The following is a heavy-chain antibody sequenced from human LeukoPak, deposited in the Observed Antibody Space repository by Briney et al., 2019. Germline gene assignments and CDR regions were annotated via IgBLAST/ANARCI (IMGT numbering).Heavy chain of an antibody. CDR1: GFTSSNYG. D-gene: IGHD2-15*01. V-gene: IGHV3-30*18. Sequence: GGSLRLSCAASGFTSSNYGMHWVRQAPGKGLEWVAVISHDESDKYYADSVKGRFTISRDNSKNTLYLQMNSLRPEDTAVYYCAKGVVAATNAAYYGMDVWGQGTTVTVSS. CDR2: ISHDESDK. J-gene: IGHJ6*02. CDR3: AKGVVAATNAAYYGMDV.